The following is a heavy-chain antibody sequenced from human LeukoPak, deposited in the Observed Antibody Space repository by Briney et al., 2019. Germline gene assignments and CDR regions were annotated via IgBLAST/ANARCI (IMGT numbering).Heavy chain of an antibody. CDR2: ISSSGSTI. Sequence: GGSLRLSCAASGFTFSDYYMSWIRQAPGKGLEWVSYISSSGSTIYYADSVKGRFTISRDNAKNSLYLQMNSLRAEDTAVYYCARDHGWIQHEMGYMEVWGKGTTVTVSS. J-gene: IGHJ6*03. CDR1: GFTFSDYY. V-gene: IGHV3-11*01. D-gene: IGHD5-18*01. CDR3: ARDHGWIQHEMGYMEV.